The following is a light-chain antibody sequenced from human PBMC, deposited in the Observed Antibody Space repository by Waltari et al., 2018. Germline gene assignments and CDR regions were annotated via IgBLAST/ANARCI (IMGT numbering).Light chain of an antibody. Sequence: QSALTQPASVSGSPGPSITISCTGTSSDVGNYNLVSWFRQHPGQAPKLVVYKISRRPSGVSDRFSGSKSGNTASLTISGLHLEDEADYYCCSYAGGGSWVFGGGTKLTVL. J-gene: IGLJ3*02. V-gene: IGLV2-23*02. CDR1: SSDVGNYNL. CDR2: KIS. CDR3: CSYAGGGSWV.